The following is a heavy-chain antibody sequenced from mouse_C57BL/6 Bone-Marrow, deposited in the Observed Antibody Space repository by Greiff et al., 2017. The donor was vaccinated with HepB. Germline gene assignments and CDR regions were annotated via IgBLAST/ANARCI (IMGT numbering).Heavy chain of an antibody. CDR2: IHPNSGST. CDR1: GYTFTSYW. Sequence: QVQLQQPGAELVKPGASVKLSCKASGYTFTSYWMHWVKQRPGQGLEWIGMIHPNSGSTNYNEKFKSKATLTVDKSSSTAYMQLRSLTSEDSAVYYCSRWLLFRTWFAYWGQGTLVTVSA. V-gene: IGHV1-64*01. D-gene: IGHD2-1*01. J-gene: IGHJ3*01. CDR3: SRWLLFRTWFAY.